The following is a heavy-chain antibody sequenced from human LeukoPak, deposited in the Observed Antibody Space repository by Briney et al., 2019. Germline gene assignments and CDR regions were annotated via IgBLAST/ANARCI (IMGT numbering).Heavy chain of an antibody. J-gene: IGHJ4*02. CDR3: ARDQTVAGHTTFDY. CDR2: ISSDGSNI. V-gene: IGHV3-74*03. Sequence: GGSLRLSCAASEFTSCNYWMHWVRHAPGRGLVWVSRISSDGSNIMYADSVKGRFTISRDNAKNTLYLQMNSLRAEDTAVYYCARDQTVAGHTTFDYWGQGTLVTVSS. CDR1: EFTSCNYW. D-gene: IGHD6-19*01.